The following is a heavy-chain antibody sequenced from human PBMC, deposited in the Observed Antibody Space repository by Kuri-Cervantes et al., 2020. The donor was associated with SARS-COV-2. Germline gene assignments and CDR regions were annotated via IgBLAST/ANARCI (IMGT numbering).Heavy chain of an antibody. CDR1: GYSISSGYY. CDR2: IYHSGST. Sequence: SETLSLTCTVSGYSISSGYYWGWIRQPPGKGLEWIGSIYHSGSTYYNPSLKSRVTIPVDTSKNQFSLKLSSVTAADTAVYYCARDIHDYDFWSISPWGQGTLVTVSS. J-gene: IGHJ5*02. V-gene: IGHV4-38-2*02. CDR3: ARDIHDYDFWSISP. D-gene: IGHD3-3*01.